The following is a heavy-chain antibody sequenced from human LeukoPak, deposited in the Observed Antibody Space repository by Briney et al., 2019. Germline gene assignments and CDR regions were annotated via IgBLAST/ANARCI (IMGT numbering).Heavy chain of an antibody. CDR1: GYCISSGYY. CDR2: IYHSGST. V-gene: IGHV4-38-2*02. Sequence: SETLSLTCTVSGYCISSGYYWGWIRQPPGKGLEWIGSIYHSGSTYYNPSLKSRVTISVDTSKNQFSLKLSSVTAADTAVYYCARADYSSTWSHDYYYMDVWGKGTTVTVSS. J-gene: IGHJ6*03. D-gene: IGHD6-13*01. CDR3: ARADYSSTWSHDYYYMDV.